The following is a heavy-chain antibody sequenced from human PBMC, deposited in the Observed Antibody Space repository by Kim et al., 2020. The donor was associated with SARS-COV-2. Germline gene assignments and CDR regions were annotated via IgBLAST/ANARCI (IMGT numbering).Heavy chain of an antibody. CDR2: ISSGSDT. J-gene: IGHJ1*01. Sequence: GGSLRLSCAASGFTFSDYYMSWIRQTPGKGLEWVSHISSGSDTNYADSVRGRFTTSRDNAKNSLYLQMSSLRAEDTAVYYCARGGYSSSWPTENSFHHWGQGTLVTVSS. CDR1: GFTFSDYY. V-gene: IGHV3-11*05. D-gene: IGHD6-13*01. CDR3: ARGGYSSSWPTENSFHH.